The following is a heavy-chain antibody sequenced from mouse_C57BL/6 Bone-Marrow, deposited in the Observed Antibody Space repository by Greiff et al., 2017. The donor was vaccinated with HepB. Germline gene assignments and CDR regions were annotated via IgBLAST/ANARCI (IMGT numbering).Heavy chain of an antibody. CDR2: ISDGGSYT. V-gene: IGHV5-4*01. CDR3: ARDDY. CDR1: GFTFSSYA. Sequence: VQLKESGGGLVKPGGSLKLSCAASGFTFSSYAMSWVRQTPEKRLEWVATISDGGSYTYYPDNVKGRFTISRDNAKNNLYLQMSHLKSEDTAMYYCARDDYWGQGTLVTVSA. J-gene: IGHJ3*01.